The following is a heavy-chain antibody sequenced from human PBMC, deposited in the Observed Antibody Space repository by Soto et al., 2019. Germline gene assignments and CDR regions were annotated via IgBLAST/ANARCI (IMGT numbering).Heavy chain of an antibody. D-gene: IGHD6-6*01. V-gene: IGHV3-21*01. CDR3: ALNIAARQGVVPLHV. CDR2: ISSSSSYI. J-gene: IGHJ6*02. Sequence: GGSLRLSCAASGFTFSSYSMNWVRQAPGKGLEWVSSISSSSSYIYYADSVKGRFTISRDNAKNSLYLQMNSLRAEDTAVYYCALNIAARQGVVPLHVWGQGTTVTVSS. CDR1: GFTFSSYS.